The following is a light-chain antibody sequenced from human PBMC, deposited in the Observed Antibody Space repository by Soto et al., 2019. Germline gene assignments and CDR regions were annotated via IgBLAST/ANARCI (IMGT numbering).Light chain of an antibody. Sequence: DIVMTQSPDSLAVSMGERATINCRSSQIILYRSTSQNYLGWYQQKPGQPPKLLIYWASTRKPGVPDRFTGSRSWTDFTLTMCNLQAEYVVDYSGLRYCSTPYTFGQGTKLE. CDR3: LRYCSTPYT. J-gene: IGKJ2*01. CDR1: QIILYRSTSQNY. V-gene: IGKV4-1*01. CDR2: WAS.